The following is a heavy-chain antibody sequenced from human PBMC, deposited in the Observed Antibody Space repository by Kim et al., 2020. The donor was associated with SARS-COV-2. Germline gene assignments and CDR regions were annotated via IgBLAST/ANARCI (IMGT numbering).Heavy chain of an antibody. CDR1: GGSISSYY. V-gene: IGHV4-59*13. CDR3: ARDPGVYGDYQYYFDY. J-gene: IGHJ4*02. D-gene: IGHD4-17*01. CDR2: IYYSGST. Sequence: SETLSLTCTVSGGSISSYYWSWIRQPPGKGLEWIGYIYYSGSTNYNPSLKSRVTISVDTSKNQFSLKLSSVTAADTAVYYCARDPGVYGDYQYYFDYWGQGTLVTVSS.